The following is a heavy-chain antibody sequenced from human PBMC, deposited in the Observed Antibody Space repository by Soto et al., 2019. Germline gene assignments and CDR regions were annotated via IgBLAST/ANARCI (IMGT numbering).Heavy chain of an antibody. V-gene: IGHV1-69*13. CDR1: GGTFSSYA. J-gene: IGHJ3*02. D-gene: IGHD3-22*01. CDR3: ARRESTYYYDSSGYHDAFDI. CDR2: IIPIFGTA. Sequence: VASVKVSCKASGGTFSSYAISWVRQAPGQGLEWMGGIIPIFGTANYAQKFQGRVTITADESTSTAYMELSSLRSEDTAVYYCARRESTYYYDSSGYHDAFDIWGQGTMVTVSS.